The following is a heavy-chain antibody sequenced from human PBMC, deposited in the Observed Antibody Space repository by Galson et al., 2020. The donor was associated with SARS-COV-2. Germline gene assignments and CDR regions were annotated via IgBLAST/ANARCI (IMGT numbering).Heavy chain of an antibody. V-gene: IGHV3-23*01. CDR3: AKVAMVRGIIFYYYVMDV. D-gene: IGHD3-10*01. Sequence: GGSLTLSCAASGFTFDKYVMNWVRQAPGKGLEWVSSISGSAGSTYYAGSVKGRFTISRDNSKNTLDLEMNSLRVEDTAVYYCAKVAMVRGIIFYYYVMDVWGQGTTVTVSS. CDR1: GFTFDKYV. J-gene: IGHJ6*02. CDR2: ISGSAGST.